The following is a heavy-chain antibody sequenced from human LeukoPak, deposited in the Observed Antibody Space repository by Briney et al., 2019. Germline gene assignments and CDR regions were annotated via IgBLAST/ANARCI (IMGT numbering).Heavy chain of an antibody. Sequence: GGSLRLSCAASGFTFSDCGMHWVRQAPGKGLEWVALIWYDGSKKYYADSVKGRFTISRDDSKNTLYLQINSLRAEDTAVYYCASYYYDSSGYYEDAFDIWGQGTMVTVSS. CDR1: GFTFSDCG. J-gene: IGHJ3*02. D-gene: IGHD3-22*01. CDR3: ASYYYDSSGYYEDAFDI. CDR2: IWYDGSKK. V-gene: IGHV3-30*02.